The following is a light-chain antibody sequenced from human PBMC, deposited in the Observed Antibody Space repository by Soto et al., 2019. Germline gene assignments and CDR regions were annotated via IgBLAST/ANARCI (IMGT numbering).Light chain of an antibody. CDR2: GAS. CDR3: QQYGGARWT. J-gene: IGKJ1*01. CDR1: QSVSSSY. V-gene: IGKV3-20*01. Sequence: EIVLTQSPGTLSLSPGERATLSCRASQSVSSSYLAWYQQRPGQAPRLLIYGASTRATGIPARFSGSGSGTEFTLTISSLQSEDFAVYYCQQYGGARWTFGQGTKVDIK.